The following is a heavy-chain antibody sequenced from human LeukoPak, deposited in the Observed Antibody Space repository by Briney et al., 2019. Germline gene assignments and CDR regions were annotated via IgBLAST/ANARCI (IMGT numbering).Heavy chain of an antibody. CDR1: GGPISSSSYY. CDR2: IYYSGST. J-gene: IGHJ4*02. V-gene: IGHV4-39*07. D-gene: IGHD4-17*01. CDR3: ARGRVYGDRPLYYFDY. Sequence: SSETLSLTCTVSGGPISSSSYYWGWIRQPPGKGLEWIGSIYYSGSTYYNPSLKSRVTISVDTSKNQFSLKLSSVTAADTAVYYCARGRVYGDRPLYYFDYWGQGTLVTVSS.